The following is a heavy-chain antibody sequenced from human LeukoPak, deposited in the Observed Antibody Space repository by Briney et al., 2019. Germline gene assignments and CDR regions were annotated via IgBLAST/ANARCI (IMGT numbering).Heavy chain of an antibody. J-gene: IGHJ4*02. CDR1: GYRFTSYN. D-gene: IGHD2-2*01. CDR3: ARDQHYATDY. Sequence: ASVKVSCKASGYRFTSYNIQWVRQAPGQGLEWMGMVSGSGVNTKYAQKFRDRVTMTSDTSTSTVYMELSSLMSDDTAVYYCARDQHYATDYWGQGTLATV. V-gene: IGHV1-46*03. CDR2: VSGSGVNT.